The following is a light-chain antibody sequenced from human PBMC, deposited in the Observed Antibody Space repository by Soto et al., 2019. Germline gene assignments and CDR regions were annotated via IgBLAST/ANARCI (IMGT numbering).Light chain of an antibody. Sequence: QPVLTQPPSASGTPGQRVTISCSGSSSNIGSNYVYWYQQLPGTAPKLLIYRNNQRPSGVPDRFSGSKSGTSASLAISGLRSEDEADYYCAAWDDSLSVLFGGWTKLTVL. CDR3: AAWDDSLSVL. J-gene: IGLJ2*01. V-gene: IGLV1-47*01. CDR2: RNN. CDR1: SSNIGSNY.